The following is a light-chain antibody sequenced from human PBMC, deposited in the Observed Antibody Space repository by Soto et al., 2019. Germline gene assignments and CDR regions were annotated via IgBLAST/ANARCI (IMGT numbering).Light chain of an antibody. CDR2: LNSDGSH. CDR1: SGHSHYA. J-gene: IGLJ2*01. CDR3: QTWGTGIQVV. Sequence: QSVLTQSPSDSASLGASVKLTCTLSSGHSHYAIAWHQQQPEKGPRYLMKLNSDGSHNKGDGIPDRFSGSSSGAERSLTISSLQSEDEADYYCQTWGTGIQVVFGGGTKLTVL. V-gene: IGLV4-69*01.